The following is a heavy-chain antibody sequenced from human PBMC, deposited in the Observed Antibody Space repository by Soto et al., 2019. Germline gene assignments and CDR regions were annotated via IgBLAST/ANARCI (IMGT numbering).Heavy chain of an antibody. CDR1: GFTFSSFR. Sequence: EVQLVESGGGLVQPGGSLKLSCAASGFTFSSFRMNWVRQAPGKGLEWVANIKGDGSEKYYVDSVKGRFTISRDNAKNSLYLEMNSLRAEDTAVYYCAAGFPPDYWGQGTLVTVSS. J-gene: IGHJ4*02. D-gene: IGHD3-10*01. V-gene: IGHV3-7*01. CDR3: AAGFPPDY. CDR2: IKGDGSEK.